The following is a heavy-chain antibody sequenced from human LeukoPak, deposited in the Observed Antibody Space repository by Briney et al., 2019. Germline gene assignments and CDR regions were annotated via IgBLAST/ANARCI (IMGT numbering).Heavy chain of an antibody. CDR1: RFTFSSYA. Sequence: GGSLRLSCAASRFTFSSYAMSWVRQAPGKGLEWVSAISGSDDNTYCADSVRGRFTISRDNSKNTLYLQMNSLRAEDTAVYYCAKVWTKGIVVVPADYWGQGTLVTVSS. V-gene: IGHV3-23*01. CDR2: ISGSDDNT. D-gene: IGHD2-2*01. J-gene: IGHJ4*02. CDR3: AKVWTKGIVVVPADY.